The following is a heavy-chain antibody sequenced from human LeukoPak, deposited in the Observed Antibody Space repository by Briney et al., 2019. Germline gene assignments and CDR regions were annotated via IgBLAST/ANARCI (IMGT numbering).Heavy chain of an antibody. V-gene: IGHV1-8*01. CDR2: MNPNSGNT. CDR3: ARGRGSSSWYWYYYYYMDV. Sequence: ASVKVSCKASGYTFTSYDINWVRQATGQGLEWMGWMNPNSGNTGYAQKFQGRVTMTRNTSISTAYMELSSLRPEDTAVYYCARGRGSSSWYWYYYYYMDVWGKGTTVTVSS. CDR1: GYTFTSYD. D-gene: IGHD6-13*01. J-gene: IGHJ6*03.